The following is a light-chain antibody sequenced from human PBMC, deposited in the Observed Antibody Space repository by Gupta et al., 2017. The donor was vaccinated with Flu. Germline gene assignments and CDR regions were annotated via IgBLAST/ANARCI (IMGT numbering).Light chain of an antibody. CDR1: RQD. CDR3: LQHNTYPLA. CDR2: TAY. J-gene: IGKJ1*01. Sequence: RQDLDWYQRKPGKAPERLIYTAYSLQSGVPSRFSGYGSGTEFTLTINSLQPDDFATYFCLQHNTYPLAFGQGTKVEVK. V-gene: IGKV1-17*01.